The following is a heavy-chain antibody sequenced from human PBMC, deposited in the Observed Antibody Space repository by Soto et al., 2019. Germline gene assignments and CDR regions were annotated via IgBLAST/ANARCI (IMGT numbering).Heavy chain of an antibody. CDR3: ARAPGIMYYYYYGMDV. Sequence: PSETLSLTCTVSGGSISSGGYYWSWIRQHPGKGLERIGYIYYSGSTYYNPSLKSRVTISVDTSKNQFALKLSSVTAADTAVYYCARAPGIMYYYYYGMDVWGQGTTVTSP. CDR1: GGSISSGGYY. CDR2: IYYSGST. J-gene: IGHJ6*02. D-gene: IGHD3-10*01. V-gene: IGHV4-31*03.